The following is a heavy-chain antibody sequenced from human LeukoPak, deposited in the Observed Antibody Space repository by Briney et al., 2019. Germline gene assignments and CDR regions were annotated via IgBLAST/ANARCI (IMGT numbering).Heavy chain of an antibody. Sequence: PGGSLRLSCAASGFTFSSYAMHWVRQAPGKGLEWVAVISYDGSNKYYADSVKGRFTISRDNSKNTLYLQMNSLRAEDTAVYYCARDVSSSLTNSFDYWGQGTLVTVSS. V-gene: IGHV3-30-3*01. CDR1: GFTFSSYA. CDR3: ARDVSSSLTNSFDY. J-gene: IGHJ4*02. D-gene: IGHD6-13*01. CDR2: ISYDGSNK.